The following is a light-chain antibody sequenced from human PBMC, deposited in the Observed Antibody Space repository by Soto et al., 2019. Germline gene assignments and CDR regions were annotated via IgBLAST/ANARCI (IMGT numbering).Light chain of an antibody. CDR2: GAS. CDR3: QQYGNSPLYS. CDR1: QSVSSSY. J-gene: IGKJ2*03. V-gene: IGKV3-20*01. Sequence: EIVLTQSPGTLSSSPGERATLSCRASQSVSSSYLAWYQQRPGQAPRLLIYGASNRATGIPDRFGGSGSGTDFNLTISRLEPEDFAVYYCQQYGNSPLYSFGQGTKVDIK.